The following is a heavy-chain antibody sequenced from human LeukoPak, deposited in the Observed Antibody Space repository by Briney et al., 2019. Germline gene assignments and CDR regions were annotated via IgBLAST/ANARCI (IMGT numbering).Heavy chain of an antibody. CDR1: GYTFTNYW. CDR3: ARCGKSEAYYFDY. CDR2: IYPGDSDT. J-gene: IGHJ4*02. V-gene: IGHV5-51*01. Sequence: GESLKISCKGSGYTFTNYWIGWVRQMPGKGLEFMGIIYPGDSDTRYSPSFQGQVTISADKSISTAYLQWSSLKASDTAMYYCARCGKSEAYYFDYWGQGTLVTVS. D-gene: IGHD1-14*01.